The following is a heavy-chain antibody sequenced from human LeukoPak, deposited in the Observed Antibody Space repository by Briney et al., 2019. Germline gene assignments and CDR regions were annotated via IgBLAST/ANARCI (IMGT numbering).Heavy chain of an antibody. CDR2: ISGSGGST. D-gene: IGHD6-13*01. Sequence: GGSLRLSCAASGFTFSSYAMSWVRQAPGKGLEWVSAISGSGGSTYYADSVKGRFTISRDNSKNTLYLQMNSLRAEDTAVYYCARAPHSSSGDYYYYYMDVWGKGTTVTVSS. CDR3: ARAPHSSSGDYYYYYMDV. CDR1: GFTFSSYA. V-gene: IGHV3-23*01. J-gene: IGHJ6*03.